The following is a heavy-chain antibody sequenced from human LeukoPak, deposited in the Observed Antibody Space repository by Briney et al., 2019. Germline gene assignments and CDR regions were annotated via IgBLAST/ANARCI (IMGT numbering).Heavy chain of an antibody. D-gene: IGHD2-2*01. CDR2: ISNSGGGT. CDR3: AKDLEVIVPAANGH. J-gene: IGHJ4*02. V-gene: IGHV3-23*01. Sequence: GGSLRLSCAVSGFTFSSYAMSWVRQAPARGLEWVSTISNSGGGTFYADSVKGRFTISRDNSKNTLYLQMNTLRAEDTAVYSCAKDLEVIVPAANGHWGQGTLVTVSS. CDR1: GFTFSSYA.